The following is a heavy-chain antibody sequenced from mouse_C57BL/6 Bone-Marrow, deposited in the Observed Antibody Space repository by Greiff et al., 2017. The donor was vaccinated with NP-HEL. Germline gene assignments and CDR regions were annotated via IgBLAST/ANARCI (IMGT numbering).Heavy chain of an antibody. V-gene: IGHV1-19*01. J-gene: IGHJ1*03. CDR1: GYTFTDYY. Sequence: VQLQQSGPVLVKPGASVKMSCKASGYTFTDYYMNWVKQSHGKSLEWIGVINPYNGGTSYNQKFKGKATLTVDKSSSTAYMELNSLTSEDSAVYYWARERHLLLRYWYFDVWGTGTTGTVSA. D-gene: IGHD1-1*01. CDR2: INPYNGGT. CDR3: ARERHLLLRYWYFDV.